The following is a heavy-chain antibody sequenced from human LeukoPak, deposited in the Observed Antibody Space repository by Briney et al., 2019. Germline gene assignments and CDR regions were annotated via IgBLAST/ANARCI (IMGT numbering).Heavy chain of an antibody. Sequence: SETLSLTCTVSGGSVSSSSYYWGWIRQPPGKGLEWIGSIYYSGSTYYNPSLKSRVTISVDTSKNQFSLKLSSVTAADTAVYYCARYSSGPNPVDYWGQGTLVTVSS. CDR2: IYYSGST. D-gene: IGHD6-19*01. J-gene: IGHJ4*02. V-gene: IGHV4-39*07. CDR3: ARYSSGPNPVDY. CDR1: GGSVSSSSYY.